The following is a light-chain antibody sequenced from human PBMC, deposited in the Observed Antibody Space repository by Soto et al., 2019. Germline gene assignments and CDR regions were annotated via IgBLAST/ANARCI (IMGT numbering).Light chain of an antibody. CDR1: STDPATYDL. V-gene: IGLV2-14*02. CDR3: SSYTSSSTLGVV. CDR2: EVS. Sequence: QSALTQPASVSGSPGQSITISCTGTSTDPATYDLVSWYQQHPGKAPQLIIYEVSNRPSGVSNRFSGSKSGNTASLTISGLQAEDEADYYCSSYTSSSTLGVVFGGGTKLTVL. J-gene: IGLJ2*01.